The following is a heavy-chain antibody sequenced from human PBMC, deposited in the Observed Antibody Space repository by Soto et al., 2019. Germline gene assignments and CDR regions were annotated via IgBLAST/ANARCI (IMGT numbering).Heavy chain of an antibody. V-gene: IGHV4-39*07. CDR2: IYYSGST. D-gene: IGHD3-3*01. CDR1: GGSISSSSYY. Sequence: TSETLSLTCTVSGGSISSSSYYWGWIRQPPGKGLEWIGSIYYSGSTYYNPSLKSRVTISVDTSKNQFSLKLSSVTAADTAVYYCARVGDFWSGYRHGMDVWGQGTTVTVSS. J-gene: IGHJ6*02. CDR3: ARVGDFWSGYRHGMDV.